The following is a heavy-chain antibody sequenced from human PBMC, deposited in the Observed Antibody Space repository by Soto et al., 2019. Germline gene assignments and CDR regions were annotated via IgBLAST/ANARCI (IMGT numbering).Heavy chain of an antibody. CDR1: GLTISGKKY. CDR3: ATWHEREHAYDV. J-gene: IGHJ3*01. D-gene: IGHD1-1*01. V-gene: IGHV3-53*01. CDR2: LYDVDGS. Sequence: DVQLVESGGGLIQPGESLRLSCAAFGLTISGKKYVAWVRQAPGKGLEWVSALYDVDGSFYADSVKGRFTTSSDSSKTTVYLQINDLRPDDTAVYYCATWHEREHAYDVRGQGTTVTVSS.